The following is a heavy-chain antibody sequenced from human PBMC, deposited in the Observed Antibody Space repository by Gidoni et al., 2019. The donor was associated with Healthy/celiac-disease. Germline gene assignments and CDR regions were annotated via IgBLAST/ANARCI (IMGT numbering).Heavy chain of an antibody. CDR1: GSTFTSYD. D-gene: IGHD3-10*01. CDR2: MNPNSGNT. V-gene: IGHV1-8*01. Sequence: QVQLVQSGAEVKKPGASVKVSCKASGSTFTSYDINWVRQAPGHGLGWMGWMNPNSGNTGYAQKFQGRVTMTRNTSISTAYMELSSLRSEDTAVYYCAGGATGGLTRRGYYGSGSYYISPYYYYGMDVWGQGTTVTVSS. J-gene: IGHJ6*02. CDR3: AGGATGGLTRRGYYGSGSYYISPYYYYGMDV.